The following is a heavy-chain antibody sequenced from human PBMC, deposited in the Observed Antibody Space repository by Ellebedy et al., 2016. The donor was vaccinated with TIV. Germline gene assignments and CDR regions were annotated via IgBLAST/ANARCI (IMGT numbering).Heavy chain of an antibody. Sequence: SETLSLXXTVSGYSISNCCYWGWIRQPPGKGLEWVGSVYHNGAAHYNPSLKNRVTISVDTSKNQFSLKLNSVTAADTAVYYCARAYVSDFGDYGHWGQGILVTVSS. J-gene: IGHJ4*02. V-gene: IGHV4-38-2*02. D-gene: IGHD4-17*01. CDR2: VYHNGAA. CDR1: GYSISNCCY. CDR3: ARAYVSDFGDYGH.